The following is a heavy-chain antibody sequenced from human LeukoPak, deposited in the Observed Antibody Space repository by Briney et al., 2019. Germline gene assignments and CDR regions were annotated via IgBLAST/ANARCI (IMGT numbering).Heavy chain of an antibody. D-gene: IGHD3-3*01. V-gene: IGHV4-39*01. Sequence: SETLSLTCTVSGGSISSSYTYWGWIRQPPGKGPDWIGEINQSGSTDYNPSLRSRVTISIDTSKNQFSLNLSSVTAADTAIYYCARHVLDYDFWRNYFGAFDIWGRGTMVTVSS. J-gene: IGHJ3*02. CDR2: INQSGST. CDR1: GGSISSSYTY. CDR3: ARHVLDYDFWRNYFGAFDI.